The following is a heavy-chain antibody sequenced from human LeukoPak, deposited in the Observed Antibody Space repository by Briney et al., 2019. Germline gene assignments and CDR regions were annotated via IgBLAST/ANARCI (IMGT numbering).Heavy chain of an antibody. Sequence: GGSLRLSCADSELTFSSYSMTWVRQAPGKGLEWVSSISSSSTYIYYADSVKGRFTISRDNAKNLLYLQMNSLRAEDTAVYYCARDGQVPGAINYYNMDVWGKGTTVTVSS. J-gene: IGHJ6*03. V-gene: IGHV3-21*06. D-gene: IGHD2-2*02. CDR3: ARDGQVPGAINYYNMDV. CDR1: ELTFSSYS. CDR2: ISSSSTYI.